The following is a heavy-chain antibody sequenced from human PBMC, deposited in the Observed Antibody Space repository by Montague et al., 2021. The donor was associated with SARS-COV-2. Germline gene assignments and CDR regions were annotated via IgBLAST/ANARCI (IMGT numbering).Heavy chain of an antibody. D-gene: IGHD3-16*02. V-gene: IGHV4-39*07. CDR3: ARGYDYVWGSYRYLHWFDP. CDR2: IYYSGIT. Sequence: SETLSLTCSVSGASISSSDYYWGWIRQPPGKGLEWIGSIYYSGITHYDPSLKSRVTISVDTSKNQFSLKLSSVTAADTAVYYCARGYDYVWGSYRYLHWFDPWGQGTLVTVSS. CDR1: GASISSSDYY. J-gene: IGHJ5*02.